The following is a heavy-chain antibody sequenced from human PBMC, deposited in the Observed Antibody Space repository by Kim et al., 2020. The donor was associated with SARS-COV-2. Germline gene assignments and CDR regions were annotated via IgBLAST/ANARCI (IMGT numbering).Heavy chain of an antibody. J-gene: IGHJ4*02. D-gene: IGHD6-6*01. CDR2: IYYGGST. CDR1: GGSISSYY. Sequence: SETLSLTCTVSGGSISSYYWSWIRQPPGKGLEWIGHIYYGGSTNYNPSLQSRVTFSVDTSKNQFSLNLSYVTAADTVVYYCARLVAARLDYWGQGTLVAVSS. CDR3: ARLVAARLDY. V-gene: IGHV4-59*08.